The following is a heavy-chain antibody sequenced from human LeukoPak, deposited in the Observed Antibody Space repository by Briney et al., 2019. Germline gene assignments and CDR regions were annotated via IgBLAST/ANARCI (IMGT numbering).Heavy chain of an antibody. J-gene: IGHJ4*02. CDR1: GGSISSYY. V-gene: IGHV4-59*01. CDR2: IYYSGTT. D-gene: IGHD6-13*01. Sequence: SETLSLICTVSGGSISSYYWSWIRQPPGKGLEWIGYIYYSGTTNYNPSLKSRVTISVETSKNQFSLKLSSVTAADTAVYYCARGVYIAAAQYGYWGQGTLVTVSS. CDR3: ARGVYIAAAQYGY.